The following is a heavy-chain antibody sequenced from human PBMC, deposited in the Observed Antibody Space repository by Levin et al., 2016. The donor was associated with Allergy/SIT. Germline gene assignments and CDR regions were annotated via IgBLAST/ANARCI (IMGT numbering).Heavy chain of an antibody. J-gene: IGHJ4*02. CDR1: GFTFSDYY. CDR2: ISSSSSYT. D-gene: IGHD4-17*01. Sequence: GESLKISCAASGFTFSDYYMSWIRQAPGKGLEWVSYISSSSSYTNYADSVKGRFTISRDNAKNSLYLQMNSLRAEDTAVYYCARGHYGDYFSLSLPVYWGQGTLVTVSS. V-gene: IGHV3-11*05. CDR3: ARGHYGDYFSLSLPVY.